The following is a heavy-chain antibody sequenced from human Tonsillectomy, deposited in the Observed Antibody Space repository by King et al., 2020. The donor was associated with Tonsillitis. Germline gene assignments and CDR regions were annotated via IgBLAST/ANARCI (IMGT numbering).Heavy chain of an antibody. V-gene: IGHV3-30*18. CDR2: ISYDGSNK. Sequence: VQLVESGGGVVQPGRSLRLSCAASGFTFSSYGMHWVRQAPGKGLEWVAVISYDGSNKYYADSVKGRFTISRDNYKNTLYLKMNSLRAEDTAVDYCANEGVDRASYYYYGMDVWGQGTTVTVSS. D-gene: IGHD3-3*01. J-gene: IGHJ6*02. CDR1: GFTFSSYG. CDR3: ANEGVDRASYYYYGMDV.